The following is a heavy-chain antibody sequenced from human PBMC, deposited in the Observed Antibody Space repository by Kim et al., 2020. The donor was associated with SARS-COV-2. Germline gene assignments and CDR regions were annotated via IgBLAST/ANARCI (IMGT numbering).Heavy chain of an antibody. CDR2: LCYSGST. CDR1: GGSISSGGYS. D-gene: IGHD3-22*01. J-gene: IGHJ3*02. CDR3: AREIPGGYYFRGDALDI. Sequence: SETLSLTCTVSGGSISSGGYSWSWIRQHPGKGLEWIGYLCYSGSTNYNPALKGPVTISVATSKSPFSLTLSSVTAADTAVYYCAREIPGGYYFRGDALDIWGPGTMVTVSS. V-gene: IGHV4-31*01.